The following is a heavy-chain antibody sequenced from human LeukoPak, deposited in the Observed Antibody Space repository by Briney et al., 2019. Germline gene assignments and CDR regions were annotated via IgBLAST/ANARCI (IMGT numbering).Heavy chain of an antibody. J-gene: IGHJ2*01. D-gene: IGHD2-2*01. V-gene: IGHV1-69*05. Sequence: SVKVSCKASGGTFSSYAIGWVRQAPGQGLEWMGGIIPIFGTANYAQKFQGRVTITTDESTSTAYMELSSLRSEDTAVYYCASYIVVVPAAMSYSRWYFDLWGRGTLVTVSS. CDR1: GGTFSSYA. CDR2: IIPIFGTA. CDR3: ASYIVVVPAAMSYSRWYFDL.